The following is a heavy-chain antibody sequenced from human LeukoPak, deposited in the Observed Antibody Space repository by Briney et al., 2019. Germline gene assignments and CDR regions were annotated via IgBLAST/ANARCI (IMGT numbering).Heavy chain of an antibody. V-gene: IGHV1-46*01. D-gene: IGHD4-17*01. CDR3: AREEVNQGMTTVDH. CDR2: INPSGGST. J-gene: IGHJ4*02. CDR1: GYTFTSYY. Sequence: ASVKVSCKASGYTFTSYYMHWVRQAPGQGLEWMGIINPSGGSTSYAQKFQGRVTKTRDTSTSTVYVELSSLRSEDTAVYYRAREEVNQGMTTVDHWGQGTLVTVSS.